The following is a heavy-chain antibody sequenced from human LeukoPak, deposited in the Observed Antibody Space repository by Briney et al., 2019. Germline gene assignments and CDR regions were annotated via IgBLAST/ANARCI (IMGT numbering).Heavy chain of an antibody. J-gene: IGHJ6*04. CDR1: GFTFSNYW. V-gene: IGHV3-7*01. CDR3: ARDNDGKDV. Sequence: GGSLRLSCVASGFTFSNYWMSWVRQAPGKGLEWVANINQDGSEKYYVDSMKGRFTISRDNAKNSLYLQMSSLRVEDTAVFYCARDNDGKDVWGKGTTVTVSS. CDR2: INQDGSEK. D-gene: IGHD2-8*01.